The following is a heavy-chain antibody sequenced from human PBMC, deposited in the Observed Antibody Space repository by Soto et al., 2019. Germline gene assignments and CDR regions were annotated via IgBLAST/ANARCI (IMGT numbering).Heavy chain of an antibody. V-gene: IGHV4-39*01. CDR2: IYYSGST. CDR3: ARLAVAGSLNWFDP. Sequence: SETLSLTCTVSGGSISSSSYYWGWIRQPPGKGLEWIGSIYYSGSTYYNPSLKSRVTISVDTSKNQFSLKLSSVTAADTAVYYCARLAVAGSLNWFDPWGQGTLVTVSS. D-gene: IGHD6-19*01. CDR1: GGSISSSSYY. J-gene: IGHJ5*02.